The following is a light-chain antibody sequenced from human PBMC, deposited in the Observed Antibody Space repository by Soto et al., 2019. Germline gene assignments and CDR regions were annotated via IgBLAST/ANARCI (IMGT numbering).Light chain of an antibody. V-gene: IGKV1-39*01. Sequence: DIQMTQSPSSLSASVEDRVIITCRASQSISNHLNWYQQKPGKAPKLLIFAASSLQSGVPSRFSGSRSGPDFTLNNSRQRPEDFATDYCQPSYSSPPTFGQGTKGEIK. CDR3: QPSYSSPPT. CDR1: QSISNH. J-gene: IGKJ1*01. CDR2: AAS.